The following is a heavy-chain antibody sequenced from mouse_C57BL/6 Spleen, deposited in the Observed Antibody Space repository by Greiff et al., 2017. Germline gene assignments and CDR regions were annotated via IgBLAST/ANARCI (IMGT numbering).Heavy chain of an antibody. CDR1: GYTFTSYW. CDR3: ARRMITARRVADYYAMDY. CDR2: IDPSDSYT. D-gene: IGHD2-4*01. Sequence: QVQLQQSGAELVRPGTSVKLSCKASGYTFTSYWMHWVKQRPGQGLEWIGVIDPSDSYTNYNQKFKGKATLTVDTSSSTAYMQLSSLTSEDSAVXYFARRMITARRVADYYAMDYWGQGTSVTVAS. V-gene: IGHV1-59*01. J-gene: IGHJ4*01.